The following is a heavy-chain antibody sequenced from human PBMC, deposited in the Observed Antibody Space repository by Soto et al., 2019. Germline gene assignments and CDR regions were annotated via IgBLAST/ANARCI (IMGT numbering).Heavy chain of an antibody. CDR3: GRDLTSNANCIDP. J-gene: IGHJ5*02. CDR1: GDYIHVGAYY. D-gene: IGHD2-2*01. V-gene: IGHV4-30-4*01. Sequence: PSETLSLTCSVSGDYIHVGAYYWTWIRQRPGKGLEWMGYIYYTGKTYYNPSLESRLTMSVDRSKNQFSLRLTSVTAADTAVYFCGRDLTSNANCIDPWGQGTLVTV. CDR2: IYYTGKT.